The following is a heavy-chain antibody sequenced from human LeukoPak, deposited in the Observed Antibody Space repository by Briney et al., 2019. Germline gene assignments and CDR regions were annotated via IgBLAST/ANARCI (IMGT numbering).Heavy chain of an antibody. V-gene: IGHV1-3*03. CDR2: INAGNGNI. J-gene: IGHJ4*02. CDR1: GYNFTTYA. D-gene: IGHD6-19*01. Sequence: ASVKVSCKASGYNFTTYAIQWVRQAPGQRLEWMGWINAGNGNIKYSQEFQGRVTITRDTSASTGYMELSSLRSEDTAVYYCARDPFSFGWAYSFDYWGQGTLVTVSS. CDR3: ARDPFSFGWAYSFDY.